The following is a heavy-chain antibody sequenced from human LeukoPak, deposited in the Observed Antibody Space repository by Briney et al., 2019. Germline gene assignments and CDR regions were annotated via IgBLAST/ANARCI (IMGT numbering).Heavy chain of an antibody. J-gene: IGHJ4*02. CDR3: ARDGPVDITMIVVVITPQFDY. CDR2: ISSSGSTI. Sequence: GGSLRLSCAASGFTFSDYYMSWIRQAPGKGLEWVSYISSSGSTIYYADSVKGRFTISRDNAKNLLYLQMNSLRAEDTAVYYCARDGPVDITMIVVVITPQFDYWGQGTLVTVSS. D-gene: IGHD3-22*01. V-gene: IGHV3-11*01. CDR1: GFTFSDYY.